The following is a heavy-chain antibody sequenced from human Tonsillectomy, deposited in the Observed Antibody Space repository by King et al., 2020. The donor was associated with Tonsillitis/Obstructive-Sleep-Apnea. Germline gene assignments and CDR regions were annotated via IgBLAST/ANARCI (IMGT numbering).Heavy chain of an antibody. D-gene: IGHD3-9*01. CDR1: GGSISSYY. Sequence: VQLQESGPGLVKPSETLSLTCTVSGGSISSYYRSWIRQPPGKGLEWIGYIYYSGSTNYNPSLKSRVTISVDTSKNQFSLKLSSVTAADTAVYYCARLDDILTGPKYMDVWGKGTTVTVSS. CDR3: ARLDDILTGPKYMDV. CDR2: IYYSGST. J-gene: IGHJ6*03. V-gene: IGHV4-59*08.